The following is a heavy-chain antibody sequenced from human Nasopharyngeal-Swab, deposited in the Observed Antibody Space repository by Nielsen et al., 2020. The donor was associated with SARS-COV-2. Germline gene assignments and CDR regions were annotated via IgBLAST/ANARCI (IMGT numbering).Heavy chain of an antibody. V-gene: IGHV4-39*07. CDR2: IYYSGST. J-gene: IGHJ3*02. D-gene: IGHD4-17*01. CDR1: GGSISSSSYY. Sequence: SEPLSLTCTVSGGSISSSSYYWGWILQPPGKGLEWIGSIYYSGSTYYNPSLKSRVTISVDTSKNQFSLKLSSVTAADTAVYYCARVQGSTVTGGGYDAFDIWGQGTMVTVSS. CDR3: ARVQGSTVTGGGYDAFDI.